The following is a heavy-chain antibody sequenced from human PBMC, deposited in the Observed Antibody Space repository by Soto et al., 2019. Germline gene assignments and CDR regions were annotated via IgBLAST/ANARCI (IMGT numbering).Heavy chain of an antibody. Sequence: EASVKVSCKASGYTFTSYYMHWVRQAPGQGLEWMGIINPSGGSTSYAQKYQGRVTITRDTSASTAYMELSSLRSEDTAVYYCARDDNWFDPWGQGTLVTVSS. CDR2: INPSGGST. CDR1: GYTFTSYY. V-gene: IGHV1-46*01. J-gene: IGHJ5*02. CDR3: ARDDNWFDP.